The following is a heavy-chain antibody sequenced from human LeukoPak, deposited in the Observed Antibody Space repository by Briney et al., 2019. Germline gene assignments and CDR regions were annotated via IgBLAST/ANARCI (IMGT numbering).Heavy chain of an antibody. Sequence: SETPSLTCTVSGGSISSYYWSWIRQPPGKGLEWIGYIYYSGSTNYNPSLKSRVTISVDTSKNQFSLKLSSVTAADTAVYYCARDIAVAGIGVDPWGQGTLVTVSS. CDR2: IYYSGST. V-gene: IGHV4-59*08. D-gene: IGHD6-19*01. CDR1: GGSISSYY. J-gene: IGHJ5*02. CDR3: ARDIAVAGIGVDP.